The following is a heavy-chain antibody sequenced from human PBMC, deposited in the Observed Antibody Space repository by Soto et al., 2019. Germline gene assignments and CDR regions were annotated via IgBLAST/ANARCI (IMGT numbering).Heavy chain of an antibody. CDR2: IYYTGST. V-gene: IGHV4-31*03. J-gene: IGHJ4*02. CDR1: GCSISSGGYY. CDR3: ATLYMVRGVRTFDY. Sequence: QVQLQESGPGLVKPSQTLSLPCTVSGCSISSGGYYWSWIRQHPGKGLEWIGYIYYTGSTYYNPSLKSRVTIAVDTSKNQFSLKLSSVTAADTAVYYCATLYMVRGVRTFDYWGQGTLGTVSS. D-gene: IGHD3-10*01.